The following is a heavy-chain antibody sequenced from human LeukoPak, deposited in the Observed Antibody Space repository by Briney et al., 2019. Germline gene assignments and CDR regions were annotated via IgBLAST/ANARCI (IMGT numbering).Heavy chain of an antibody. CDR1: GGSISGYF. D-gene: IGHD2-2*02. V-gene: IGHV4-4*07. CDR2: IYSSGAA. CDR3: ARGYYTDKLYYYFDY. Sequence: SETLSLTRTVSGGSISGYFWSWIRQPAGKGLEWIGRIYSSGAAYYNPSLKSRVTVSVDTSKNQFSLKLTSVTAADTAVYYCARGYYTDKLYYYFDYWGQGTLATVSS. J-gene: IGHJ4*02.